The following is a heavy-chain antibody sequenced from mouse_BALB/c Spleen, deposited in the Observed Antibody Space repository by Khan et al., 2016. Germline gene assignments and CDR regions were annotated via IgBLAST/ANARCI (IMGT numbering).Heavy chain of an antibody. CDR1: GFDFSRYW. J-gene: IGHJ3*01. Sequence: EGKLLGSGGGLVQPGGSLKLSCAASGFDFSRYWMSWVRQAPGKGLEWSGEINPDSSTINYSQSLMDTFLISRDNAKNTRYRQMSKGRSEDTARSYCARGEVRGFAYWGQGTLVTVSA. CDR2: INPDSSTI. V-gene: IGHV4-1*02. D-gene: IGHD2-14*01. CDR3: ARGEVRGFAY.